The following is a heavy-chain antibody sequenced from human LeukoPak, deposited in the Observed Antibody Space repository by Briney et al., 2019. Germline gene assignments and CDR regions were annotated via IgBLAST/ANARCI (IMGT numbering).Heavy chain of an antibody. D-gene: IGHD3-10*01. V-gene: IGHV3-23*01. CDR2: FHGSGGST. CDR1: GFTFSSYG. Sequence: GGSLRLSRAASGFTFSSYGMRCGRQAPGKGLEWVSAFHGSGGSTYYADSVKGRFTISRDNSKNTLDLQMNSLRAEDTAVYYCAKDHGRDYYGSGRYDYWGQGTMVTVSS. CDR3: AKDHGRDYYGSGRYDY. J-gene: IGHJ4*02.